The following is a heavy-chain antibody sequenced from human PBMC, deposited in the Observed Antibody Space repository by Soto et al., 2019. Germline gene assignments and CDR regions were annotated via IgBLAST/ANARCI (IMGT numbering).Heavy chain of an antibody. J-gene: IGHJ6*02. D-gene: IGHD3-16*02. V-gene: IGHV4-31*03. CDR2: IYYST. Sequence: QVQLQESGPGLVKPSQTLSLTCTVSGGSISSGGYYWSLIRQHPGKGLEWIGYIYYSTYYNPSLKSRVTISVDTSKNQFSLKLSSVTAADTAVYYCARDYRASYPAYYYYGMDVWGQGTTVTVSS. CDR1: GGSISSGGYY. CDR3: ARDYRASYPAYYYYGMDV.